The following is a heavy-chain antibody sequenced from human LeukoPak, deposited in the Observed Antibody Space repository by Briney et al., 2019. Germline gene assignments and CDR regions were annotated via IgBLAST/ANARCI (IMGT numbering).Heavy chain of an antibody. V-gene: IGHV3-74*01. D-gene: IGHD6-19*01. CDR1: GFTFSSYW. J-gene: IGHJ5*02. Sequence: GGSLRLSCAASGFTFSSYWMQWVRQVPGKGMVWVARINPGGSSITYADSVKGRFTISRDNAKNTLYLRMDSLRAEDTGVYYCAKDRVAVARRGFDPWGQGTLVTVSS. CDR3: AKDRVAVARRGFDP. CDR2: INPGGSSI.